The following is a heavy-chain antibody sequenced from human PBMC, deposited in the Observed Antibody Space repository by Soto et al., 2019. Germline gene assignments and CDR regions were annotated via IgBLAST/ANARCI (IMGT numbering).Heavy chain of an antibody. D-gene: IGHD1-26*01. CDR1: ACTLSGLY. CDR3: ARHDVIAKLQNGMGL. CDR2: IFYAGTT. J-gene: IGHJ3*01. Sequence: SGTLALTGPVSACTLSGLYCSWMRLTPGKGLEWIGYIFYAGTTLYTPSLKSRVTISVDTSNNQFSLKLSSVTAADTAVYYCARHDVIAKLQNGMGLGGQGTMVTV. V-gene: IGHV4-59*11.